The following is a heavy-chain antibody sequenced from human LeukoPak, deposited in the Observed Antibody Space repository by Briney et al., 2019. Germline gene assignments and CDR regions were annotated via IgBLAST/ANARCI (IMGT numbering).Heavy chain of an antibody. V-gene: IGHV4-39*01. CDR3: ARCGYYDFWSGYNPATFDY. D-gene: IGHD3-3*01. CDR1: SGSISSSSYY. Sequence: SETLSLTCTVSSGSISSSSYYWGWIRQPPGKGLEWIGSIYYSGSTYYKPSLKSRVTISVDTSRNQFSLKLSSVTAADTAVYYCARCGYYDFWSGYNPATFDYWGQGTLVTVSS. J-gene: IGHJ4*02. CDR2: IYYSGST.